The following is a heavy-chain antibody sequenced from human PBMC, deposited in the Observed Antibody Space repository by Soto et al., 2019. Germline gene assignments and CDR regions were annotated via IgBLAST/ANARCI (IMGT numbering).Heavy chain of an antibody. J-gene: IGHJ4*02. Sequence: QVQLVQSGAEVKKPGSSVKVSCKASGGTFSSYAISWVRQAPGQGLEWMGGIIPIFGTANYAQKFQGRVTITADESTSTDYMALSSLRAEDTAVYYCARSIAVAGTVFDYWGQGTLVTVSS. D-gene: IGHD6-19*01. CDR2: IIPIFGTA. CDR1: GGTFSSYA. V-gene: IGHV1-69*01. CDR3: ARSIAVAGTVFDY.